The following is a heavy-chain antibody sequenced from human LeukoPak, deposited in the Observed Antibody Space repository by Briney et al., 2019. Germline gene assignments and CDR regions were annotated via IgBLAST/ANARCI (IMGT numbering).Heavy chain of an antibody. CDR1: GGSFSGYY. CDR3: ATGNSYYYDSSGYYWPIPDY. V-gene: IGHV4-34*01. CDR2: INHSGST. D-gene: IGHD3-22*01. Sequence: SETLSLICAVYGGSFSGYYWSWIRQPPGKGLEWIGEINHSGSTNYDPSLKSRVTISVDTSKNQFSLKLSSVTAADTAVYYCATGNSYYYDSSGYYWPIPDYWGQGTLVTVSS. J-gene: IGHJ4*02.